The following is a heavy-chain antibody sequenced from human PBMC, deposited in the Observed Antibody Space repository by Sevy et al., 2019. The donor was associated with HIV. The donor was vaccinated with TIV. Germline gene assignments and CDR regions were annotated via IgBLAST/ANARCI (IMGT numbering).Heavy chain of an antibody. J-gene: IGHJ6*02. CDR1: GFTFSSYA. D-gene: IGHD3-3*01. V-gene: IGHV3-64D*06. CDR3: VKGYYDFWSGYYTAYYYYGMDV. Sequence: GGSLRLSCSASGFTFSSYAMHWVRQAPGKGLEYVSDISSNGGSTYYADSVKGRFTISRDNSKNTLYLQMSSLRAEDTAVYYCVKGYYDFWSGYYTAYYYYGMDVWGQGTTVTVSS. CDR2: ISSNGGST.